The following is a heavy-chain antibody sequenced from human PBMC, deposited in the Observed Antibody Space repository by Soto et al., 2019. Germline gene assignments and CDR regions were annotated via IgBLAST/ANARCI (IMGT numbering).Heavy chain of an antibody. D-gene: IGHD2-8*01. CDR3: ARARVSLIYYFDY. CDR1: CGSISSYY. J-gene: IGHJ4*02. Sequence: ETLSLTCTVSCGSISSYYWIWIRQPPGKGLEWIGYIYYSGSTNYNPSLKSRVTISVDTSENQFSLKLSSVTAADTAVYYCARARVSLIYYFDYWGQGTLVTSPQ. CDR2: IYYSGST. V-gene: IGHV4-59*01.